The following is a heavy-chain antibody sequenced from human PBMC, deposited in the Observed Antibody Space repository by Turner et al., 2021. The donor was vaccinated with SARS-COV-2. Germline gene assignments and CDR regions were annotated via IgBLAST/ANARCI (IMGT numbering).Heavy chain of an antibody. CDR3: AGEVVVLATTHYGMDV. CDR1: GGSISSSSYY. V-gene: IGHV4-39*01. J-gene: IGHJ6*02. Sequence: QLQLQESGPGLVKPSETLSLTCTVSGGSISSSSYYWGGIRQPPGKGLEWIGSIYYSGSTYYNPSLKSRVTISVDTSKNQFSLKLSSVTAADTAVYYCAGEVVVLATTHYGMDVWGQGTTVTVSS. D-gene: IGHD2-21*01. CDR2: IYYSGST.